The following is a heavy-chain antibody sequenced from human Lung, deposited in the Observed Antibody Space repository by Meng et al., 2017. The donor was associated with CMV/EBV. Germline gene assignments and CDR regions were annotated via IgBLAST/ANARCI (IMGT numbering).Heavy chain of an antibody. V-gene: IGHV3-21*01. Sequence: GESXKISCAASGFTFSSYSMNWVRQAPGKGLEWVSSISSSSSYIYYADSVKGRFTISRDNAKNSLYLQMNSLGAEDTAVYYCARVRDIDDYWGQGTRVTVSS. CDR3: ARVRDIDDY. CDR2: ISSSSSYI. D-gene: IGHD2-15*01. J-gene: IGHJ4*02. CDR1: GFTFSSYS.